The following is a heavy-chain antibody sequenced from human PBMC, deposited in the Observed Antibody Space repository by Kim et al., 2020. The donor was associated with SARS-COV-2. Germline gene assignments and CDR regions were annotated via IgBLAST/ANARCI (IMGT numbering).Heavy chain of an antibody. CDR3: ARGGGGVPAWYFDL. V-gene: IGHV1-3*01. CDR2: INAGNGNT. CDR1: GYTFTSYA. Sequence: ASVKVSCKASGYTFTSYAMHWVRQAPGQRLEWMGWINAGNGNTKYSQKFQGRVTITRDTSASTAYMELSSLRSEDTAVYYCARGGGGVPAWYFDLWGRGTLVTVSS. D-gene: IGHD3-16*01. J-gene: IGHJ2*01.